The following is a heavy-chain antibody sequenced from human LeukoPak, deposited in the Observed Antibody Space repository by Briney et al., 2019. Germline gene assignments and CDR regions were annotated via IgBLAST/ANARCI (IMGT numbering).Heavy chain of an antibody. CDR1: GGSISSGDYY. D-gene: IGHD7-27*01. Sequence: SETLSLTCTVSGGSISSGDYYWSWIRQPPGKGLEWIGYIYYSGSTYYNPSLKSRVTISVDTSKNQFSLKLSSVTAADTAVYYCAREGRDWGFDYWGQGTLVTVSS. V-gene: IGHV4-30-4*01. J-gene: IGHJ4*02. CDR3: AREGRDWGFDY. CDR2: IYYSGST.